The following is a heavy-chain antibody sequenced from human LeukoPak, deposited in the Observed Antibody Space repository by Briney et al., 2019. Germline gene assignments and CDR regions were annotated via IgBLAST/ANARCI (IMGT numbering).Heavy chain of an antibody. Sequence: SQTLSLTCNVSGGSISVSSYYWGWIRQPPGKGLEWIGSIYYSGSTDCNPSLKSRVTISVDTSKNQFSLRLSSVTAADTAVYYCARGSPIAAAGPFDFWGQGTLVTVSS. CDR1: GGSISVSSYY. CDR3: ARGSPIAAAGPFDF. CDR2: IYYSGST. D-gene: IGHD6-13*01. J-gene: IGHJ4*02. V-gene: IGHV4-39*07.